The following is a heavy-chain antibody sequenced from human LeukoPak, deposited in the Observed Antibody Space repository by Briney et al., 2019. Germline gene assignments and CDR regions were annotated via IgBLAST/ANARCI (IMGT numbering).Heavy chain of an antibody. Sequence: GGSLRLSCAASGFPFSTYAMSWIRQAPGEGLERVAYINRSSTIYYAGSVGGRFTISRDDAKNSLYLQMNSLRDEDTAVYYCARDARPYHYYGLDVWGQGTTVTVSS. CDR2: INRSSTI. D-gene: IGHD3-16*02. J-gene: IGHJ6*02. V-gene: IGHV3-48*02. CDR3: ARDARPYHYYGLDV. CDR1: GFPFSTYA.